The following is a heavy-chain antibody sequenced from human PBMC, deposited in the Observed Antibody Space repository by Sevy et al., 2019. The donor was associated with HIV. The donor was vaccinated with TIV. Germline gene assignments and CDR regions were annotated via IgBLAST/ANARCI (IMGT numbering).Heavy chain of an antibody. D-gene: IGHD3-10*01. Sequence: SETLSLTCTVSGGSISSYYWSWIRQPPGKGLEWIGYIYYSGSTNYNPSLKSRVTISVDTSKNQFSLKLSSVTAADTAVYYCAGTPKRESITMVRGAHNHLYFQHWGQGTLVTVSS. CDR3: AGTPKRESITMVRGAHNHLYFQH. J-gene: IGHJ1*01. V-gene: IGHV4-59*01. CDR2: IYYSGST. CDR1: GGSISSYY.